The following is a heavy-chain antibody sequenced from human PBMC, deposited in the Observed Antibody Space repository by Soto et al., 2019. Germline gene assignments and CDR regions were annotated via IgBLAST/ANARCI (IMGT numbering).Heavy chain of an antibody. J-gene: IGHJ3*02. CDR1: GYTFTSYG. V-gene: IGHV1-18*01. D-gene: IGHD3-3*01. CDR2: ISAYNGNT. CDR3: VREGEIITIFGVVYGAFDI. Sequence: QVQLVQSGAEVKKPGASVKVSCKASGYTFTSYGISWVRQAPGQGLEWMGWISAYNGNTNYAQKLQGRVTMTTDTTTSTAYMEVSSLRSDDTAVYYCVREGEIITIFGVVYGAFDIWGQGTMVTVSS.